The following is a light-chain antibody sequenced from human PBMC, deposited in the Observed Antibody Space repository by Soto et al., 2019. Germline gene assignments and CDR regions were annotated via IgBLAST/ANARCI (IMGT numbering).Light chain of an antibody. CDR2: AAS. CDR3: QHSYSTPRT. CDR1: QSISSY. J-gene: IGKJ1*01. Sequence: DIQMTQSPSSLSASVGDRVTITCRASQSISSYLNWYQQKPGKAPKLLIYAASSLQSGVPSRFSGSGSWTDFTLTISSLQTEDFATYYCQHSYSTPRTFGQGTKVEIK. V-gene: IGKV1-39*01.